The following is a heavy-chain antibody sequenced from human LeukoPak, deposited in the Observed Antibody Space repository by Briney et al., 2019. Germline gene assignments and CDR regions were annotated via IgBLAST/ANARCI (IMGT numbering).Heavy chain of an antibody. J-gene: IGHJ4*02. Sequence: PSETLSLTCAVSGGSISSGGYSWSWLRQPPGQGLEWIGYIYYSGSTYYNPSLKSRVTISVDTSKNQFSLKLSSVTAADTAVYYCARDRVDSSGCRVDYWGQGTLVTVSS. CDR3: ARDRVDSSGCRVDY. CDR2: IYYSGST. V-gene: IGHV4-30-4*07. D-gene: IGHD3-22*01. CDR1: GGSISSGGYS.